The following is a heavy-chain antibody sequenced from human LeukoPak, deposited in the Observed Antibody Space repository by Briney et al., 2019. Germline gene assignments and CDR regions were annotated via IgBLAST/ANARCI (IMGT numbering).Heavy chain of an antibody. V-gene: IGHV1-69*04. D-gene: IGHD2-8*01. CDR3: ARGGVGNGMDV. CDR1: GGTFSSYA. J-gene: IGHJ6*02. Sequence: SVKVSCKASGGTFSSYAISWVRQAPGQGLEWMGRIIPILGIANYAQKFQGRVTITADKSTSTAYMELSSLRSEDTAVYYCARGGVGNGMDVWGQGTTVTVSS. CDR2: IIPILGIA.